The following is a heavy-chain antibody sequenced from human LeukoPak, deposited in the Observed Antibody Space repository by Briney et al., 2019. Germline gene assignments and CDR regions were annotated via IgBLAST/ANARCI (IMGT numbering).Heavy chain of an antibody. J-gene: IGHJ6*03. CDR2: LSYIGGN. V-gene: IGHV4-59*01. CDR1: GGSISSYY. CDR3: TKDATGNRFGSHYYYMDV. D-gene: IGHD5-18*01. Sequence: SETLSLTCTVSGGSISSYYWSWIRQPPGKGLEWIAYLSYIGGNNYNPSLQSRVTISSDASRNQISLKLSSVTAADTAVYYCTKDATGNRFGSHYYYMDVWGKGTTVTVSS.